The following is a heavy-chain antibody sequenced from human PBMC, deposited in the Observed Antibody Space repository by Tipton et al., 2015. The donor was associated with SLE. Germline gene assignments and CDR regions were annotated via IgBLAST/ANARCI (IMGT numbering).Heavy chain of an antibody. CDR3: ARTKSWDDDAFDI. CDR2: ISTSGST. CDR1: GDSISGFY. Sequence: TLSLTCTVAGDSISGFYWNWIRQPPGRGLEWIGYISTSGSTFYNPSLKSRVTISIDTSKKQFSLNLSSVTAADTAIYYCARTKSWDDDAFDIWGQGTMVTVSS. V-gene: IGHV4-4*08. D-gene: IGHD1-26*01. J-gene: IGHJ3*02.